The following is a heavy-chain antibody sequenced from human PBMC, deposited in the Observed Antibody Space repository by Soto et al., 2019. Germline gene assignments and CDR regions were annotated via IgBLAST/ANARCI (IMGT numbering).Heavy chain of an antibody. CDR1: GGSISSYY. J-gene: IGHJ6*02. V-gene: IGHV4-59*08. D-gene: IGHD2-2*01. CDR3: ARLPLGYCSSTSCYGAYYDMDV. CDR2: IYYSGST. Sequence: SETLSLTCTVSGGSISSYYWSWIRQPPGKGLEWIGYIYYSGSTNYNPSLKSRVTISVDTSKNQFSLKLSSVTAADTAVYYCARLPLGYCSSTSCYGAYYDMDVWGRGTTVTVSS.